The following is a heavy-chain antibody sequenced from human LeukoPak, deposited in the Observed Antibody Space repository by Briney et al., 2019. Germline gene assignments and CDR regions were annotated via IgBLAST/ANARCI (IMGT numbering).Heavy chain of an antibody. Sequence: GSSVRVSCKASADTFSRYAISWVRQAPGQGLEWMGRIIPKLGTAKYAQRFRGRVTITADKSTTTAYMELSSLRSEDTAVYYCARAIYYDVMTGYYDYYSYYMDVWGDGTTVTVSS. J-gene: IGHJ6*03. CDR2: IIPKLGTA. CDR1: ADTFSRYA. CDR3: ARAIYYDVMTGYYDYYSYYMDV. D-gene: IGHD3-9*01. V-gene: IGHV1-69*04.